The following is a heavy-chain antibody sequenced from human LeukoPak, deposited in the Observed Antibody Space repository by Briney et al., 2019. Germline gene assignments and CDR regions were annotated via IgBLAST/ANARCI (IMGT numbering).Heavy chain of an antibody. J-gene: IGHJ1*01. V-gene: IGHV4-38-2*02. D-gene: IGHD2-2*01. CDR1: GYSISSGYY. Sequence: SETLSLTCTVSGYSISSGYYWGWIRQPPGKGLGCIWSIYHSGSTYYNPSLKSRVTISVDTSKNQFSLKLSSVTAADTAVYYCARVSRYCSSTSCYSGQGFQHWGQGTLVTVSS. CDR3: ARVSRYCSSTSCYSGQGFQH. CDR2: IYHSGST.